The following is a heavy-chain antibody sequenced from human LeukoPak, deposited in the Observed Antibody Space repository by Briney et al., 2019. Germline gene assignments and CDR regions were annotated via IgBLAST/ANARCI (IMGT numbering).Heavy chain of an antibody. CDR3: ARAPDYYYDSSGPHFDY. D-gene: IGHD3-22*01. CDR1: GYTFTGYY. J-gene: IGHJ4*02. CDR2: INPNSGGT. V-gene: IGHV1-2*06. Sequence: ASVKVSCKASGYTFTGYYMHWVRQAPGQGLEWMGRINPNSGGTNYAQKFQGRVTMTRDTSISTAYMELRSLRSDDTAVYYCARAPDYYYDSSGPHFDYWGQGTLVTVSS.